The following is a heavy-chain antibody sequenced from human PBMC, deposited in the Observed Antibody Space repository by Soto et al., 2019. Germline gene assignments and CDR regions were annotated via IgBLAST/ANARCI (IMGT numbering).Heavy chain of an antibody. Sequence: QVQLVESGGGVVQPGRSLRLSCAASGFTFSNFGMHWVRQAPGKGLEWVAVISYDGTNEYYADSVEGRFTVSRDNSKNTVSLQMNSLKAEDTAVYFCAKETPGTVFIFDYWGQGILVTVSS. CDR3: AKETPGTVFIFDY. CDR2: ISYDGTNE. D-gene: IGHD3-10*01. CDR1: GFTFSNFG. J-gene: IGHJ4*02. V-gene: IGHV3-30*18.